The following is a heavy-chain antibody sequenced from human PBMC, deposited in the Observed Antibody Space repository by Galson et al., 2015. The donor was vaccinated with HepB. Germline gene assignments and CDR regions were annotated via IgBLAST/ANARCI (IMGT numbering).Heavy chain of an antibody. D-gene: IGHD6-13*01. J-gene: IGHJ4*02. CDR3: ARSSGHSRTWYAGPADFDS. Sequence: SLRLSCAVSGFSFSTYNMNWVRQAPGKGLEWVSSTTTTRSYVYYSASVRGRFRISRDNAKNSLYLQMNNLRVEDTAIYYCARSSGHSRTWYAGPADFDSWGPGTLVTVSS. V-gene: IGHV3-21*01. CDR1: GFSFSTYN. CDR2: TTTTRSYV.